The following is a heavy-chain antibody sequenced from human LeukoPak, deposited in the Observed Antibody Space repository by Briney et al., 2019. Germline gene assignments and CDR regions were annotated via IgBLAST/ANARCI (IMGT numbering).Heavy chain of an antibody. D-gene: IGHD3-3*01. J-gene: IGHJ6*03. CDR1: GGSISSSHYY. V-gene: IGHV4-39*01. Sequence: SETLSLTCTVSGGSISSSHYYWGWIRQPPGKGLEWIGTIYYSGTTYYNPSLESRVTMSEDTSKNQFSLTVGSVTAADTAVYYCARQISDYYYYYIDVWGKGTTVTVSS. CDR2: IYYSGTT. CDR3: ARQISDYYYYYIDV.